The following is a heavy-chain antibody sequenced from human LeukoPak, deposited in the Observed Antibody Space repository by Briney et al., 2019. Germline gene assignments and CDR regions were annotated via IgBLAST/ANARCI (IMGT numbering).Heavy chain of an antibody. CDR1: GVSVSSFH. CDR2: IHYIGTT. V-gene: IGHV4-59*02. Sequence: SETLSLTCTVSGVSVSSFHWSWIRQPPGKALEWIGYIHYIGTTNYNPSLNSRATISVDTANNQVSLKLSSVTAADTALYFCARRVVGWEYESWYFDLWGRGTLVTVSS. J-gene: IGHJ2*01. D-gene: IGHD3-16*02. CDR3: ARRVVGWEYESWYFDL.